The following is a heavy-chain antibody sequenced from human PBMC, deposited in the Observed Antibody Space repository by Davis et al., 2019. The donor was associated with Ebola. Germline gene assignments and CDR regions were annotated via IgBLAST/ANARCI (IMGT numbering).Heavy chain of an antibody. J-gene: IGHJ4*02. CDR2: VYYSGYS. D-gene: IGHD5-18*01. Sequence: MPSETLSLTCAVYGGSFSNFHWSWIRQPPGKGLEWIGNVYYSGYSQNNPSLKSRVTISVDTSENRFSLKLRSATAADTAVYYCARRGYSYGLYYFDYWGRGTLVTVSS. CDR1: GGSFSNFH. CDR3: ARRGYSYGLYYFDY. V-gene: IGHV4-34*01.